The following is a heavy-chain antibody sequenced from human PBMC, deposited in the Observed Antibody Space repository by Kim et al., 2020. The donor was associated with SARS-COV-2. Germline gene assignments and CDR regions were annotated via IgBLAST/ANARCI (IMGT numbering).Heavy chain of an antibody. CDR2: IIPIFGTA. J-gene: IGHJ4*02. Sequence: SVKVSCKASGGTFSSYAISWVRQAPGQGLEWMGGIIPIFGTANYAQKFQGRVTITEDESTSTAYMELSSLRSEDTAVYYCAREPREWELLDAYYWGQGTLVTVSS. CDR3: AREPREWELLDAYY. V-gene: IGHV1-69*13. CDR1: GGTFSSYA. D-gene: IGHD1-26*01.